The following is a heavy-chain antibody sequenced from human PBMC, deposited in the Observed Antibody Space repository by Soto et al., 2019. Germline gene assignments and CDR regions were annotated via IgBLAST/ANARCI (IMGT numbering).Heavy chain of an antibody. D-gene: IGHD6-19*01. V-gene: IGHV4-59*01. J-gene: IGHJ4*02. CDR2: MYHSGST. CDR1: GGAISSYS. CDR3: ARVNNSGWYGVDY. Sequence: QVQLQESGPGLVKPSETLSLICTVSGGAISSYSWSWIRKPPGKGLEWIGWVGAMYHSGSTNYNPCLKIRDTRAIDPSNNHFSLSLTSVTAADTAVYYWARVNNSGWYGVDYWGQGTLVTVSS.